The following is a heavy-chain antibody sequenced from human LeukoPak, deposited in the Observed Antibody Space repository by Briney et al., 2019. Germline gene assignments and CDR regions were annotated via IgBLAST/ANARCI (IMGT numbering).Heavy chain of an antibody. Sequence: GGSLRLSCAGSGFTFSAFAMSWVRQAPGKGLEWVSTVTSGGSTYYADSAKGRFTISTDNSKNTLYLQMNSLRAEDTAVYYCAKDSRSSGTGAADCWGQGTLVTVSS. J-gene: IGHJ4*02. CDR1: GFTFSAFA. D-gene: IGHD7-27*01. CDR2: VTSGGST. V-gene: IGHV3-23*01. CDR3: AKDSRSSGTGAADC.